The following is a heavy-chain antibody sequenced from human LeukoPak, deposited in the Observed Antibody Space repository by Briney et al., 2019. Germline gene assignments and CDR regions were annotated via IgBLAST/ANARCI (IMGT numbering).Heavy chain of an antibody. J-gene: IGHJ4*02. V-gene: IGHV3-23*01. CDR2: ISGSGGST. CDR3: AKVGGGTYYYGSGDRPFDY. Sequence: PGGSLRLSCVASGFNFSDYYMSWVRQAPGKGLEWVSAISGSGGSTYYADSVKGRFTISRDNSKNTLYLQMNSLRAEDTAVYYCAKVGGGTYYYGSGDRPFDYWGQGTLVTVSS. D-gene: IGHD3-10*01. CDR1: GFNFSDYY.